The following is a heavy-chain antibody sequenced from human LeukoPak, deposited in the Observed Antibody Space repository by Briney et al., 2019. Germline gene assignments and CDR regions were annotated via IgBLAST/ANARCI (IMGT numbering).Heavy chain of an antibody. CDR2: IYYSGST. CDR3: ARVPAAPRLYMDV. Sequence: SEILSLTCAVYGGSFSGYYWSWIRQPPGKGLEWIGYIYYSGSTNYNPSLKSRVTISVDTSKNQFSLQLSSVTAADTAVYYCARVPAAPRLYMDVWGQGTTVIVSS. V-gene: IGHV4-59*01. J-gene: IGHJ6*02. D-gene: IGHD2-2*01. CDR1: GGSFSGYY.